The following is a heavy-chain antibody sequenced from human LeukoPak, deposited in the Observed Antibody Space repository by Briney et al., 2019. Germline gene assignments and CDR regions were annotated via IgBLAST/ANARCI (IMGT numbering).Heavy chain of an antibody. Sequence: ASVKVSCKASGYTFTSYGISWVRQAPGQGLEWMGWISGYNGHTNYAQKLQGRVTMTTDTSATTAYMELRSLRSDDTAVYYCARVYSQWLVHYYMDVWGKGTTVTISS. D-gene: IGHD6-19*01. V-gene: IGHV1-18*01. CDR2: ISGYNGHT. CDR1: GYTFTSYG. CDR3: ARVYSQWLVHYYMDV. J-gene: IGHJ6*03.